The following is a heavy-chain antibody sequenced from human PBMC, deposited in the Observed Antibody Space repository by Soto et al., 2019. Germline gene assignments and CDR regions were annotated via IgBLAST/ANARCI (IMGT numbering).Heavy chain of an antibody. V-gene: IGHV1-69*13. CDR1: GGTFSSYA. CDR3: ARDRSLPGNYYYDSSGYAGMDV. D-gene: IGHD3-22*01. J-gene: IGHJ6*02. CDR2: IIPIFSTA. Sequence: SVKVSCKASGGTFSSYAISWVRQAPGQELEWKVGIIPIFSTANYAQKFQGRVTITADESTSTAYMELSSLRSEDTAVYYCARDRSLPGNYYYDSSGYAGMDVWGQGTTVTVSS.